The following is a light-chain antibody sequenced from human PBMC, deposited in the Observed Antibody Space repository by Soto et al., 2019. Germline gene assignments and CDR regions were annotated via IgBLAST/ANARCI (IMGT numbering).Light chain of an antibody. V-gene: IGLV2-14*01. CDR2: EVS. CDR1: SSDVGGYNY. J-gene: IGLJ2*01. Sequence: QSALTHPASVSGSPGQSITISCTGTSSDVGGYNYVSWYQQHPGKAPKLMIYEVSNRPSGVSNRFSGSKSGNTASLTISGLQAEDEADYYCSSYTSISTVFGGGTKLTVL. CDR3: SSYTSISTV.